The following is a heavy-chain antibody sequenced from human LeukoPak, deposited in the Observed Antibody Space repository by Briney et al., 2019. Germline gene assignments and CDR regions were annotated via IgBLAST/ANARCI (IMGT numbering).Heavy chain of an antibody. Sequence: SETLSLTCAVYGGSFSGYYWSWIRQPPGKGLEWIGEINHSGSTNHNPSLKSRVTISVDTSKNQFSLKLSSVTAADTAVYYCARGGGRLRYFDWLSPLDYWGQGTLVTVSS. CDR1: GGSFSGYY. D-gene: IGHD3-9*01. CDR3: ARGGGRLRYFDWLSPLDY. J-gene: IGHJ4*02. CDR2: INHSGST. V-gene: IGHV4-34*01.